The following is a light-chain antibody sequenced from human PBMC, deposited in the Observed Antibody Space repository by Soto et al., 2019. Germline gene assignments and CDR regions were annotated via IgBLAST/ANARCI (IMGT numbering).Light chain of an antibody. J-gene: IGKJ4*01. V-gene: IGKV3-20*01. CDR1: QSVSSNF. CDR2: GSS. Sequence: EIVLTQSPGTLSLSPVERATLSCRASQSVSSNFLAWYQQKPGQAPRLLIYGSSNRATGIPDRFSGSGSGVDFTLTVSRLEPEDFAVYYCQQYGTSPLTFGGGTKVDIK. CDR3: QQYGTSPLT.